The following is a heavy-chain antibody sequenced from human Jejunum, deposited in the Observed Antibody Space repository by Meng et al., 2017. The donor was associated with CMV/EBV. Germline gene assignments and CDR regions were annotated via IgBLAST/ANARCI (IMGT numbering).Heavy chain of an antibody. CDR3: ARGAVTVGRYDY. Sequence: EVQLVESGGGLGRPGGSLRLSCAASGFSIISHSLNWVRQAPGKGLEWVSSIDSTSTYIYYADSVEGRFTISRDNAQNSLYLQMNSLRADDTAVYYCARGAVTVGRYDYWGQGTLVTVSS. V-gene: IGHV3-21*01. J-gene: IGHJ4*02. CDR2: IDSTSTYI. D-gene: IGHD2-8*02. CDR1: GFSIISHS.